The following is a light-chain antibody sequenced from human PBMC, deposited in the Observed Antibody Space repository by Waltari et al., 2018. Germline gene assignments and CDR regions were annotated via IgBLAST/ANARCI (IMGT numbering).Light chain of an antibody. CDR3: QQYNNWPPLT. J-gene: IGKJ4*01. CDR1: QSVSSN. V-gene: IGKV3-15*01. CDR2: GAS. Sequence: EIVMTQSPATLSVSPGERATLSCRASQSVSSNLAWYQQKPGQAPRLLIYGASTRATGIPVGFSGSGSGTEFTLTISSLQSEDFAVYYCQQYNNWPPLTFGGGTKVEIK.